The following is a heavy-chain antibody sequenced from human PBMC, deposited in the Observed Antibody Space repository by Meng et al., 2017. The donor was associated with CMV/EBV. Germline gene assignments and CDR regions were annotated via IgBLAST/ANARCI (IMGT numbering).Heavy chain of an antibody. CDR3: ARGAHSGSYYFLDFSLPDY. V-gene: IGHV3-74*01. J-gene: IGHJ4*02. Sequence: GESLKISCAASGFTFSSYWMHWVRQAPGKGLVWVSRINSDGSSISYADSVKGRFTISRDNAKNTLYLQMNSLRAEDTAVYYCARGAHSGSYYFLDFSLPDYWGQGTLVTVSS. CDR1: GFTFSSYW. CDR2: INSDGSSI. D-gene: IGHD1-26*01.